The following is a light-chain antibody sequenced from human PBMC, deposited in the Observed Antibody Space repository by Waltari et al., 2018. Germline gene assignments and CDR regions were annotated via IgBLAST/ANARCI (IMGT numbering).Light chain of an antibody. V-gene: IGKV3-15*01. CDR1: QSVSSN. CDR2: GAS. CDR3: QQYKNWPLWT. J-gene: IGKJ1*01. Sequence: EIVMTQSPATLSVSPGERATLSCRASQSVSSNLARYQQKPGQAPRLLIYGASTRATGIPAGFSGSGSGTEFTLTISSLQSEDCAVYYCQQYKNWPLWTFGQGTKVEIK.